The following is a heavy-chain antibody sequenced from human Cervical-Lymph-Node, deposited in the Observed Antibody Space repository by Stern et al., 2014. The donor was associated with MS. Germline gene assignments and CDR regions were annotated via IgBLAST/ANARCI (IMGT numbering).Heavy chain of an antibody. CDR3: ARDSGTFDS. Sequence: QVQLVESGGGLVKPGGSLRLSCAASGFTFSDYYMSWLRQPPGKGLEWVSYIKNRGTTMYYADSVKGRFTISRDNAKNSLYLQINSLRTEDTAVYYCARDSGTFDSWGQGTLVTVSS. J-gene: IGHJ4*02. V-gene: IGHV3-11*01. CDR1: GFTFSDYY. D-gene: IGHD1-1*01. CDR2: IKNRGTTM.